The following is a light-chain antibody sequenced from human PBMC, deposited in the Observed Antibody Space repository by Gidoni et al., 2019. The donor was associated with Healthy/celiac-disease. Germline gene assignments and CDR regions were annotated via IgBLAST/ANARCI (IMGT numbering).Light chain of an antibody. CDR2: QDS. V-gene: IGLV3-1*01. Sequence: SYELTQPPSVSVSPGQTASITCSGDKLGDKYVGWYQQKPGQSPVLVMYQDSKRPSGIPERFSGSNSGNTATLTISGTQAMDEADYYCQAWDSSTVVFGGGTKLTVL. CDR3: QAWDSSTVV. CDR1: KLGDKY. J-gene: IGLJ2*01.